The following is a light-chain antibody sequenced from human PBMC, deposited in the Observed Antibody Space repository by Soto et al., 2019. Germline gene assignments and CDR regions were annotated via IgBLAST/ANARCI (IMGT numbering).Light chain of an antibody. CDR3: QQRSIWPLT. CDR1: QSVSSY. J-gene: IGKJ4*01. V-gene: IGKV3-11*01. Sequence: EIVLTQSPATLSLSPGERATLSCRVSQSVSSYLAWYQQKPGQAPRLLIYDASNRATGIPARFSGSRSGTDFTLTISSLEPEDFAVYYCQQRSIWPLTFGGGTKVEIK. CDR2: DAS.